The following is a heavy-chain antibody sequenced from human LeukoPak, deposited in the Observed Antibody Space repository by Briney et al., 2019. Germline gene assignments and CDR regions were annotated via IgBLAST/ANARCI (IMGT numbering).Heavy chain of an antibody. D-gene: IGHD1-1*01. CDR1: GGSISSSSYY. CDR3: ARDGGQLERLGMDV. CDR2: IYYSGST. J-gene: IGHJ6*02. V-gene: IGHV4-39*02. Sequence: SETLSLTCTVSGGSISSSSYYWGWLRQPPGKGLEWIGSIYYSGSTYYNPSLKSRVTISVDTSKNQFSLKLSSVTAADTAVYYCARDGGQLERLGMDVWGQGTTVTVSS.